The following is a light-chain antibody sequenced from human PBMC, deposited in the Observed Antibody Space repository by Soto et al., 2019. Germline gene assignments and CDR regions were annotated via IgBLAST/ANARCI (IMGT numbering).Light chain of an antibody. J-gene: IGLJ1*01. CDR2: EVS. Sequence: QSALTQPASVSGSPGQSITISCTGTSSDVGRYNYVSWYQQHPGKAPKLIIYEVSNRPSGISNRFSGSNSGNTASLAISGLQAEDEADYYCNSYTSVSTLVFGTGTKLTV. V-gene: IGLV2-14*01. CDR1: SSDVGRYNY. CDR3: NSYTSVSTLV.